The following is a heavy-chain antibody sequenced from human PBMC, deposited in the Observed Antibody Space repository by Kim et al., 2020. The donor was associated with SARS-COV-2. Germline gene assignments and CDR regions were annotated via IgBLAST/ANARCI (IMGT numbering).Heavy chain of an antibody. J-gene: IGHJ6*02. V-gene: IGHV3-11*06. D-gene: IGHD4-17*01. CDR1: GFTFRDYY. CDR3: ARDHGDNVTYYYGMDV. Sequence: GGSLRLSCAASGFTFRDYYMSWIRQAPGKGLEWVSYISSSSSYTNYADSVKGRFTISRDNAKNSLYLQMNSLRAEDTAVYYCARDHGDNVTYYYGMDVWGQGTTVTVSS. CDR2: ISSSSSYT.